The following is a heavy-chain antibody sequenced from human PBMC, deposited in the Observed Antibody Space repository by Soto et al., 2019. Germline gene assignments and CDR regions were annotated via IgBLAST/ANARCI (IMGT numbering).Heavy chain of an antibody. V-gene: IGHV1-46*03. CDR3: ARETGTHDYYYYMDV. CDR1: GYTFTSYY. D-gene: IGHD1-1*01. J-gene: IGHJ6*03. CDR2: INPSGGST. Sequence: ASVKVSCKASGYTFTSYYMHWVRQAPGQGLEWMGIINPSGGSTSYAQKFQGRVTMTRDTSTSTVYMELSSLRSEDTAVYYCARETGTHDYYYYMDVWGTGTTVTVSS.